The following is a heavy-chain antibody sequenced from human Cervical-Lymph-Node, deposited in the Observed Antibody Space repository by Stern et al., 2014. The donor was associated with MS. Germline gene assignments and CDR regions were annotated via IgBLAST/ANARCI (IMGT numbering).Heavy chain of an antibody. CDR1: GFTFSSYS. D-gene: IGHD3-22*01. Sequence: EVKLVESGGGLVKPGGSLRLSCAASGFTFSSYSMNWVRQAPGKGLEWVSSISSSSSYIYYADSVKGRFTISRDNAKNSLYLQMNSLRAEDTAVYYCARALLTYYYDSSGPFDYWGQGTLVTVSS. CDR2: ISSSSSYI. V-gene: IGHV3-21*01. J-gene: IGHJ4*02. CDR3: ARALLTYYYDSSGPFDY.